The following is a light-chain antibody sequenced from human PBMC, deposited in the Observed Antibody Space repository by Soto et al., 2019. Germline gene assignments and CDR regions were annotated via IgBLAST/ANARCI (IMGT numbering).Light chain of an antibody. J-gene: IGKJ1*01. CDR1: QSVSSTF. V-gene: IGKV3-20*01. CDR3: GQFVSAPPRT. CDR2: GVS. Sequence: EIVLTQPPGTLSLSPGERATLSCRASQSVSSTFLAWYQQKPGQAPRLLIFGVSNRATGIPDRFSGSGSGTDFTLTISRLEPEDFAVYYCGQFVSAPPRTFGQGTKVEIK.